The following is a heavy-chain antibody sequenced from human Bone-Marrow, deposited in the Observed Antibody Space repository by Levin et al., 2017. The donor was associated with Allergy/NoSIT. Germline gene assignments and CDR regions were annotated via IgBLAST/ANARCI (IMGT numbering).Heavy chain of an antibody. J-gene: IGHJ4*02. Sequence: PSETLSLTCAVSGGSISSGGYSWSWIRQPPGKGLEWIGYIYHSGSTYYNPSLKSRVTISVDRSKNQFSLKLSSVTAADTAVYYCARAVLNDYSNYFDYWGQGTLVTVSS. CDR1: GGSISSGGYS. D-gene: IGHD4-11*01. CDR3: ARAVLNDYSNYFDY. CDR2: IYHSGST. V-gene: IGHV4-30-2*01.